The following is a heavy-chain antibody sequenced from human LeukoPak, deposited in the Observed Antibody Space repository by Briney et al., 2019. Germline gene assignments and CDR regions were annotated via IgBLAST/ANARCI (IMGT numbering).Heavy chain of an antibody. CDR2: ISYDESYK. CDR3: ARVQWELLYPDY. J-gene: IGHJ4*02. Sequence: PGGSLRLSCAASGFTFSSYAMHWVRQAPGKGLEWVALISYDESYKYYADSVKGRFTISRDNSKNTPYLQMNSLRAEDTAVYYCARVQWELLYPDYWGQGTLVTVSS. D-gene: IGHD1-26*01. CDR1: GFTFSSYA. V-gene: IGHV3-30-3*01.